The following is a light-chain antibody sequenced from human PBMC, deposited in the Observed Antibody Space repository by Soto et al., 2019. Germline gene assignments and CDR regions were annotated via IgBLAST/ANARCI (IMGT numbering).Light chain of an antibody. Sequence: QSVLTQPASVSGSPGQAIAISCTGTSSDVGGYNYVSWYQQHPAKAPKLLVHEVRNRPSGVSDRFSGSKSGNTASLSISGLQADDEADYYCSSHTHYNTRVFGSGTKVTVL. CDR1: SSDVGGYNY. J-gene: IGLJ1*01. V-gene: IGLV2-14*01. CDR3: SSHTHYNTRV. CDR2: EVR.